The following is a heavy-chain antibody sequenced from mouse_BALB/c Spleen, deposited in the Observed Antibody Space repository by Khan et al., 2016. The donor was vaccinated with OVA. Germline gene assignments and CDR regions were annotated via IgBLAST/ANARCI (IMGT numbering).Heavy chain of an antibody. V-gene: IGHV3-2*02. CDR1: GYSITSDYA. CDR2: ISYSGTT. D-gene: IGHD2-3*01. J-gene: IGHJ4*01. CDR3: ARDGSRYNYSIDY. Sequence: EVKLLESGPGLVKPSQSLSLTCTVTGYSITSDYAWNWIRQFPGNKLEWLGYISYSGTTNYNPSLKSRISITRDASKNQFFLQLNSVTAEDTASYYCARDGSRYNYSIDYWGRGTALTVSS.